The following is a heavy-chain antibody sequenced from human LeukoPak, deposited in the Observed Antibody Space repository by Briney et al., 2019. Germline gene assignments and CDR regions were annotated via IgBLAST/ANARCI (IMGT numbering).Heavy chain of an antibody. D-gene: IGHD4-17*01. V-gene: IGHV3-43D*04. CDR3: AKDVGYGDEEGYFDY. CDR1: GFTFDDYA. J-gene: IGHJ4*02. Sequence: GGSLRLPCAASGFTFDDYAMHWVHQAPGKGLEWVSLISWDGGSTYYADSVKGRFTISRDNSKNSLYLQMNSLRAEDTALYYCAKDVGYGDEEGYFDYWGQGTLVTVS. CDR2: ISWDGGST.